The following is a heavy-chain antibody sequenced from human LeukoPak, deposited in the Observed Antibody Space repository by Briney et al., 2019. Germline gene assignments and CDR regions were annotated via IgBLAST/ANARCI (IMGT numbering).Heavy chain of an antibody. D-gene: IGHD3-9*01. Sequence: KPSQTLSLTCTVSGGSISSGSYYWSWIRQPAGKGLEWIGRIYTSGSTNYNPSLKSRVTISVDTSKNQFSLKLSSVTAADTAVCYCARAQRLRYFDWLLSFDYWGQGTLVTVSS. CDR2: IYTSGST. J-gene: IGHJ4*02. CDR3: ARAQRLRYFDWLLSFDY. V-gene: IGHV4-61*02. CDR1: GGSISSGSYY.